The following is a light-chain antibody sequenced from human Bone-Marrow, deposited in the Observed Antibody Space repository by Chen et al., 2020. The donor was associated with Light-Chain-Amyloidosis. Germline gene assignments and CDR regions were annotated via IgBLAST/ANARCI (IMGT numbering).Light chain of an antibody. CDR3: QQYGTSPLT. Sequence: IVFTQSPGPLSLSPGEGANLSCRASQTISSNYLTWYQQKFGQAPRLLIYGSYSRATGIPDRFTGSGSGTDFTLTINRLEPEDFAMYYCQQYGTSPLTFGGGTKVEIK. J-gene: IGKJ4*01. V-gene: IGKV3-20*01. CDR2: GSY. CDR1: QTISSNY.